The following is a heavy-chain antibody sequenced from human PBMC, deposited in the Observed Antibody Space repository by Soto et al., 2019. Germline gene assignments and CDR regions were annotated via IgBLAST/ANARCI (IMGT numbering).Heavy chain of an antibody. CDR1: GYTFTHFY. D-gene: IGHD3-9*01. CDR2: ISPHNFNT. V-gene: IGHV1-18*01. Sequence: QVHLEQSGAEVKKPGDSVKVSCKASGYTFTHFYITWVRQAPGQGLEWMGAISPHNFNTNFAQKLQGRGTLTTDTSTNTAYMELRSLTSDDTAFYYCARDEGGYDILTGYYKAHHFDYWGQGVLVTVSS. CDR3: ARDEGGYDILTGYYKAHHFDY. J-gene: IGHJ4*02.